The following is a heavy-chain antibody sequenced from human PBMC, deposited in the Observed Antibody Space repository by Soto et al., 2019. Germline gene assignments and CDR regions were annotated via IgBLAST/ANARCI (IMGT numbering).Heavy chain of an antibody. CDR1: GYTFTIYY. CDR3: ARDNRPGRGYSGYDTSVDY. CDR2: INPVSGDT. J-gene: IGHJ4*02. D-gene: IGHD5-12*01. V-gene: IGHV1-46*01. Sequence: ASVKVSCKASGYTFTIYYMHWVRQAPGQGLEWMGIINPVSGDTSYAQKFQGTVTMTRDTSTSTVFMELSSLRSEDTGVYYCARDNRPGRGYSGYDTSVDYWGQGTLVTVSS.